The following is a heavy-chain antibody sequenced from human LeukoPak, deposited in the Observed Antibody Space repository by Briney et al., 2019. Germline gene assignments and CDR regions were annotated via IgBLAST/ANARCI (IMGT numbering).Heavy chain of an antibody. CDR1: GFTFSSYA. CDR2: ISYDGSNK. CDR3: ARGGSTIFGVVISIGY. Sequence: GRSLRLSCAASGFTFSSYAMHWVRQAPGKGLEWVAVISYDGSNKYYADSVKGRFTISRDNSKNTLYLQMNSLRAEDTAVYYCARGGSTIFGVVISIGYWGQGTLVTVSS. V-gene: IGHV3-30-3*01. J-gene: IGHJ4*02. D-gene: IGHD3-3*01.